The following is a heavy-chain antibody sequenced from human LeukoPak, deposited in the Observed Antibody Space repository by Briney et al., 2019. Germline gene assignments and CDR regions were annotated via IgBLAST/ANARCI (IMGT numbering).Heavy chain of an antibody. V-gene: IGHV3-15*01. J-gene: IGHJ4*02. CDR3: TTDYYDFWSGYYAYDY. Sequence: GGSLRLSCAASGFTFSNAWMSWVRQAPGKGLEWVGRIKSKTDGGTTDYAAPVKGRFTISRDDSKNTLYLQMNSLKTEDTAVYYCTTDYYDFWSGYYAYDYWGQGTLVTVSS. CDR2: IKSKTDGGTT. D-gene: IGHD3-3*01. CDR1: GFTFSNAW.